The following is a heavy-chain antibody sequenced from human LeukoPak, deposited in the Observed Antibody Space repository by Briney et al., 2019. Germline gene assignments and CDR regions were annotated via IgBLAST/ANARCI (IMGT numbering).Heavy chain of an antibody. CDR1: GDSISGYY. CDR2: IYYSGNT. J-gene: IGHJ4*02. Sequence: SETLSLTCTVSGDSISGYYWSWIRQPPGKRLEWIGYIYYSGNTNYNPSLKTRVTISVDTSKNQFSLKLTSVTAADAAVYYCARGNSGYERGRFDYWGQGTLVTVSS. CDR3: ARGNSGYERGRFDY. D-gene: IGHD5-12*01. V-gene: IGHV4-59*01.